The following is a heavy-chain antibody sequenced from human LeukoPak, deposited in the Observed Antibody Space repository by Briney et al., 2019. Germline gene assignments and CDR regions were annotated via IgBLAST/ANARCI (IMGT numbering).Heavy chain of an antibody. D-gene: IGHD3-16*02. J-gene: IGHJ4*02. CDR1: GYTFTGYY. CDR3: ARGPRAGMITFGGVIAYFDY. CDR2: INPNSGGT. Sequence: ASVKVSCKASGYTFTGYYMHWVRQAPGQGLEWMGWINPNSGGTNYAQKFQGRVTMTRDTSISTAYMELSRLRSDDTAVYYCARGPRAGMITFGGVIAYFDYWGQGTLITVSS. V-gene: IGHV1-2*02.